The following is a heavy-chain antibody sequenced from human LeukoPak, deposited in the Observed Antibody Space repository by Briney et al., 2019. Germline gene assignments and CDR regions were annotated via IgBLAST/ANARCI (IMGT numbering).Heavy chain of an antibody. J-gene: IGHJ4*02. V-gene: IGHV3-49*04. CDR2: IRGKAYGGTT. Sequence: GGSLRLSRTASGFTFGDYAMSWVRQAPGEGLEWVGFIRGKAYGGTTEYAASVKGRFTISRDDSRSIAYLQMNSLKTEDTAVYYCTRVRSGGTYSGPCRYWGQGTLVTVSS. CDR1: GFTFGDYA. D-gene: IGHD1-26*01. CDR3: TRVRSGGTYSGPCRY.